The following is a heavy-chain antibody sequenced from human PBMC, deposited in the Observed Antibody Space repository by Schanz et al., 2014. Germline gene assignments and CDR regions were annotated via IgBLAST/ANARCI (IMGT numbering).Heavy chain of an antibody. CDR3: ATRPVDHNWYLGVFDF. Sequence: EVQLVESGGGLVQPGGSLRLSCAASGFTFNNYDMNWVRLVPGKGLECVSGISGGGGSAYYADSVKGRFTISRDNSKNTLYLQMNSLLTEDTAVYFCATRPVDHNWYLGVFDFWGQGTLVTVSS. CDR1: GFTFNNYD. CDR2: ISGGGGSA. J-gene: IGHJ4*02. V-gene: IGHV3-23*04. D-gene: IGHD1-7*01.